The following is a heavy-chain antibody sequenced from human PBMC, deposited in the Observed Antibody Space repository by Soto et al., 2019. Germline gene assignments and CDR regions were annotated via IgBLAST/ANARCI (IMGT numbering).Heavy chain of an antibody. D-gene: IGHD2-15*01. CDR3: ARDCSGGSCSYFDY. CDR1: GYTFTSYG. J-gene: IGHJ4*02. Sequence: GASVKVSCKASGYTFTSYGISWVRQAPGQGLEWMGWISAYNGNTNYAQKLQGRVTLTTDTSTSTAYKGLRSLRSDDTAVYYCARDCSGGSCSYFDYRGQGTLVTAS. V-gene: IGHV1-18*01. CDR2: ISAYNGNT.